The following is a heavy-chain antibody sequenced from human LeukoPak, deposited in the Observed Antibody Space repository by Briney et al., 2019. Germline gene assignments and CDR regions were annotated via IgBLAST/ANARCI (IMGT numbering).Heavy chain of an antibody. J-gene: IGHJ3*02. Sequence: HPGGSLRLSCAASGFSFSSYGMHWVRQAPGKGLEWVAVIWYDGSNKYYADSVKGRFTISRDNSKNTLYLQMNSLRAEDTAVYYCARDRGAFDIWGQGTMVTVSS. V-gene: IGHV3-33*01. CDR1: GFSFSSYG. CDR3: ARDRGAFDI. CDR2: IWYDGSNK. D-gene: IGHD5-12*01.